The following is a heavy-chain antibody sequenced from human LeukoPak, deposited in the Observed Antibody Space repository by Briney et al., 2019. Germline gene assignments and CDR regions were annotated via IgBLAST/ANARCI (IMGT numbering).Heavy chain of an antibody. J-gene: IGHJ6*03. CDR3: ASPQNYYYMDV. CDR2: ISSTGSTI. Sequence: GGSLRLSCAASGFTFSTYSMNWVRQAPGKGLEWVSYISSTGSTIYYADSVKGRFTTSRDNTKNSLYLQMNSLRAEDTAVYYCASPQNYYYMDVWGKGTTVTVSS. V-gene: IGHV3-48*01. CDR1: GFTFSTYS.